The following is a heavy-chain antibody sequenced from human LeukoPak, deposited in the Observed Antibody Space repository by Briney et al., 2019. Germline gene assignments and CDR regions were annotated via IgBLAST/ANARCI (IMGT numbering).Heavy chain of an antibody. CDR3: ARDAWNGNSPLDY. CDR2: IDYSGSA. V-gene: IGHV4-59*12. J-gene: IGHJ4*02. CDR1: GGSISSYY. Sequence: NPSETLSLTCTVSGGSISSYYWSWIRQSPGKGLEWIGYIDYSGSAYYNPSLKSRVTISVDTAKNQFSLKLSSVTAADPAVYYCARDAWNGNSPLDYWGQGTLVTVSS. D-gene: IGHD3-3*01.